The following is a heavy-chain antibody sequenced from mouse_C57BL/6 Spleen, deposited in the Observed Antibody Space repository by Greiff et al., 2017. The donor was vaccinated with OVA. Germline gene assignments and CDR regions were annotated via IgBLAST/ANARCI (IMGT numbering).Heavy chain of an antibody. Sequence: QVQLQQSGPGLVQPSQSLSITCTVSGFSLTSYGVHWVRQSPGKGLEWLGVIWRGGSTDYNAAFMSRLSITKDNSKSQVFFKMNSLQADDTAIYYCAKGGSSYLLGYFDYWGQGTTLTVSS. CDR3: AKGGSSYLLGYFDY. V-gene: IGHV2-5*01. CDR1: GFSLTSYG. CDR2: IWRGGST. J-gene: IGHJ2*01. D-gene: IGHD1-1*01.